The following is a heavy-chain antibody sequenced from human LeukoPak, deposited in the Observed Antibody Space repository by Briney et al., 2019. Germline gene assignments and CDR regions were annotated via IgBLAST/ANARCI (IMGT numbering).Heavy chain of an antibody. V-gene: IGHV1-46*01. CDR1: GCTFTSYY. CDR2: INPSGGST. Sequence: ASVKVSCEASGCTFTSYYMHWVRQAPGQGLEWMGIINPSGGSTSYAQKFQGRVTMTRDTSTSTVYMELSSLRSEDTAVYYCARGGRELILEYWGQGTLVTVSS. CDR3: ARGGRELILEY. D-gene: IGHD1-26*01. J-gene: IGHJ4*02.